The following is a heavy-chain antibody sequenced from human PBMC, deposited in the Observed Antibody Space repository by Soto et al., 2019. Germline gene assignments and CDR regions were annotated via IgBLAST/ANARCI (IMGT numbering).Heavy chain of an antibody. V-gene: IGHV3-30*18. D-gene: IGHD4-17*01. CDR1: GFSFSSYG. CDR2: ISYHGINK. CDR3: GKYSDYGDHRDWFDP. J-gene: IGHJ5*02. Sequence: QVQLVESGGGVVYPGRSLRLSCTASGFSFSSYGMHWVRQTPGKGLEWVAVISYHGINKYYADSVNGRFTISRDNSKNTLFLQMNSLRVEDTAVYYCGKYSDYGDHRDWFDPWGQGTLVTVSS.